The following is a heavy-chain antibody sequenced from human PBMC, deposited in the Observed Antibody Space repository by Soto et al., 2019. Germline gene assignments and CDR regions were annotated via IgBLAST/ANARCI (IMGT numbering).Heavy chain of an antibody. CDR1: GYIFTIYY. Sequence: ASVKVSCKAPGYIFTIYYMHWVRQAPGQGLEWMGIINPSGGSTSYAQKFQGRVTMTRDTSTSTAYMELRSLRSDDTAVYYCASSYYGDYVGAFDIWGQGTMVTVSS. V-gene: IGHV1-46*01. D-gene: IGHD4-17*01. CDR2: INPSGGST. J-gene: IGHJ3*02. CDR3: ASSYYGDYVGAFDI.